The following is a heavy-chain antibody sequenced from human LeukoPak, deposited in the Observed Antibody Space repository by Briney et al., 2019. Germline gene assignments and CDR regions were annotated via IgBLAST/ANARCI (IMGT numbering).Heavy chain of an antibody. CDR2: INHSGST. J-gene: IGHJ6*02. CDR1: GGSFSGYY. V-gene: IGHV4-34*01. D-gene: IGHD6-19*01. CDR3: ARTPDDSSGWSYCYGMDV. Sequence: PSETLSLTCAVYGGSFSGYYWSWIRQPPGKGLEWIGEINHSGSTNYNPSLKSRVTISVDTSKNQFSLKLSSVTAADTAVYYCARTPDDSSGWSYCYGMDVWGQGTTVTVSS.